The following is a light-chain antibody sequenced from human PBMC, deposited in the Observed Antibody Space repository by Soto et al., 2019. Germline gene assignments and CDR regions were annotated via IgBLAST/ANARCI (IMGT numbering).Light chain of an antibody. CDR3: QQSFGTPQT. Sequence: DIQMTQSPSSLSASVGDRVTITCRASQSVSRYLNWYQQKPGKAPKLLIFAAYSLASGVPSRFSGSGSGTDFTLIITSLQPEDFATYYCQQSFGTPQTFGQGTTVAFK. CDR1: QSVSRY. V-gene: IGKV1-39*01. J-gene: IGKJ1*01. CDR2: AAY.